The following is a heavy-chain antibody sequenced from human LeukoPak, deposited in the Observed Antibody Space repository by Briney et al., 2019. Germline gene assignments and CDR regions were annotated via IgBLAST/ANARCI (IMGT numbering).Heavy chain of an antibody. CDR1: GGSVSSGSYY. CDR2: IYYSGST. Sequence: PSETLSLTCTVSGGSVSSGSYYWSWIRQPPGKGLEWIGYIYYSGSTNYNPSLKSRVTISVDTSKNQFSLKLSSVTAADTAVYYCARGLVPAAIDDVPSSDEIDYWGQGTLVTVSS. D-gene: IGHD2-2*01. J-gene: IGHJ4*02. CDR3: ARGLVPAAIDDVPSSDEIDY. V-gene: IGHV4-61*01.